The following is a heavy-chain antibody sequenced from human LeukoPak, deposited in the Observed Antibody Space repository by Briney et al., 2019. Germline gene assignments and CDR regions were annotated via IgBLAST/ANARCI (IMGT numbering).Heavy chain of an antibody. CDR3: ARGRVSSSTWYSTYYYYFYMDV. D-gene: IGHD1-1*01. CDR1: GGSVSNYY. V-gene: IGHV4-59*02. CDR2: VDHTGST. J-gene: IGHJ6*03. Sequence: SETLSLTCTVSGGSVSNYYWSWIRQPPGKGLEWIGYVDHTGSTNFNPSLNGRVSISRDTSKNLFSLRLRSVTAADTAVYFCARGRVSSSTWYSTYYYYFYMDVWGKGTTVTVSS.